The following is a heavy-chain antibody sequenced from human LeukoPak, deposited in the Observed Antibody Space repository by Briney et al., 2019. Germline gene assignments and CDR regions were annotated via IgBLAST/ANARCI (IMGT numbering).Heavy chain of an antibody. CDR3: ATRWYCSSTSCYTGSYYYYYMDV. CDR1: GFTFSSYS. J-gene: IGHJ6*03. CDR2: ISSSSSTI. Sequence: PGGSLRLSCAASGFTFSSYSMNWVRQAPGKGLEWVSYISSSSSTIYYADSVKGRFTISRDNAKNSLYLQMNSLRAEDTAVYYCATRWYCSSTSCYTGSYYYYYMDVWGKGTTVTVSS. D-gene: IGHD2-2*02. V-gene: IGHV3-48*01.